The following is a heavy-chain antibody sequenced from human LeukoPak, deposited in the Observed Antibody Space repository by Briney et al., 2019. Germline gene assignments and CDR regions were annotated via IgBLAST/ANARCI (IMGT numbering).Heavy chain of an antibody. Sequence: PSETLSLTCTVSGGSIGSYYWSWIRQPPGKGLEWIGYIYYSGSTNYNPSLKSRVTISVDTSKNQFSLKLSSVTAADTAVYYCARAPRDSSGWYPFDYWGQGTLVTVSS. CDR3: ARAPRDSSGWYPFDY. CDR1: GGSIGSYY. J-gene: IGHJ4*02. D-gene: IGHD6-19*01. CDR2: IYYSGST. V-gene: IGHV4-59*01.